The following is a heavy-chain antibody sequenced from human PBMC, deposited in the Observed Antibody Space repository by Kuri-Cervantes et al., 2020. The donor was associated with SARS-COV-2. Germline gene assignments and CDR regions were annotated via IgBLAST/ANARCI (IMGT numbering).Heavy chain of an antibody. V-gene: IGHV3-7*03. Sequence: GGSLSLSCAASGFTFSSYWMSWVRQAPGKGLEWVANIKQDGSEKDYVDSVKRRFTISRDNAKNSLYLQMNSLRAEDTAVYYCARDYGDYGPTFIFDYWGQGTLVTVSS. CDR3: ARDYGDYGPTFIFDY. CDR2: IKQDGSEK. CDR1: GFTFSSYW. J-gene: IGHJ4*02. D-gene: IGHD4-17*01.